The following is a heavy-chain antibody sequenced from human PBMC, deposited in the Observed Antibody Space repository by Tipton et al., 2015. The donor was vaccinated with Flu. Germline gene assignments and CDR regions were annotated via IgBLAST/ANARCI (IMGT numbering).Heavy chain of an antibody. V-gene: IGHV4-59*12. CDR1: NDSISTSY. Sequence: TLSLTCTVSNDSISTSYWSWIRQSPGKGLEWIGYLYYSGSTIYNPSLKSRVTISVDMSKSQIYLKLSSLTAADTAVYSCARVSALWFDPWGQGTLVTVSS. CDR3: ARVSALWFDP. J-gene: IGHJ5*02. CDR2: LYYSGST.